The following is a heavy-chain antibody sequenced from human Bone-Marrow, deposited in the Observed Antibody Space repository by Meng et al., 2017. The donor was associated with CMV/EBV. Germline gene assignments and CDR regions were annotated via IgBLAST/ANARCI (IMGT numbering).Heavy chain of an antibody. Sequence: CAAAGFTFSTYWVHWVRQAPGKGLVWVSRVNTDGSDTGYADYVKGRFTISRDNAKNTLYLQMNSLRAEDTAVYYCARDHYGDYGFDYWGQGTLVTVSS. D-gene: IGHD2-21*01. CDR2: VNTDGSDT. V-gene: IGHV3-74*01. CDR3: ARDHYGDYGFDY. J-gene: IGHJ4*02. CDR1: GFTFSTYW.